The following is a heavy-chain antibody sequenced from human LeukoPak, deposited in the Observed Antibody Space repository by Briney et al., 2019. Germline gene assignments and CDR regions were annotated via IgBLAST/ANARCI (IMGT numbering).Heavy chain of an antibody. CDR3: ARGKYTSFDN. CDR2: IYLRFKWSF. Sequence: SQTLSLTCAISGDSIFTNNVAWNWIRQSPSRALEWLGRIYLRFKWSFDYGVSVKRRITISAATSKNQFSLQLSSVTPEDTAVYYCARGKYTSFDNWGQGTLVTVSS. V-gene: IGHV6-1*01. CDR1: GDSIFTNNVA. J-gene: IGHJ4*02. D-gene: IGHD6-6*01.